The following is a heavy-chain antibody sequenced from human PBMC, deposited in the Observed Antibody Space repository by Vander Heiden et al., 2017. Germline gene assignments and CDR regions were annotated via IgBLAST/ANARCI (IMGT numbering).Heavy chain of an antibody. J-gene: IGHJ3*02. CDR2: IYWNDDK. CDR3: AHSRRGELSSKRSVAFDI. D-gene: IGHD3-16*02. V-gene: IGHV2-5*01. CDR1: GFSLSTSAVG. Sequence: QITLKESGPTLVKPTQTLTLTCTFSGFSLSTSAVGVGWIRQPPGKALEWLALIYWNDDKRYSPSLKSRLTITKDTSKNQVVLTMTNMDPVDTATYYCAHSRRGELSSKRSVAFDIWGQGTMVTVSS.